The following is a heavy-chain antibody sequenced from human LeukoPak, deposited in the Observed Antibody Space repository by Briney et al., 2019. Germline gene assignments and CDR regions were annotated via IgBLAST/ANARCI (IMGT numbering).Heavy chain of an antibody. J-gene: IGHJ4*02. V-gene: IGHV3-21*01. Sequence: GGSLRLSCALSVFSFRSFSMDWVRHAPGKGLEWVSSITVRSSYILYADSVKGRFTISRDNAENSLFLQMNSLRPEDTAVYFCARDRLEGGETFDSWGQGTLVTVSS. CDR3: ARDRLEGGETFDS. D-gene: IGHD1-1*01. CDR2: ITVRSSYI. CDR1: VFSFRSFS.